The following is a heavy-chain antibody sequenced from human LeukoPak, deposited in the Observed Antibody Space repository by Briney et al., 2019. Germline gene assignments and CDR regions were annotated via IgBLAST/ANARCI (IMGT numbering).Heavy chain of an antibody. Sequence: ASVKVSCKASGYTFTGYHMHWVRQAPGQGLEWMGWISAYNGNTNYAQKLQGRVTMTTDTSTSTAYMELRSLRSDDTAVYYCARDVGPGDWLLLTTYYYYGMDVWGQGTTVTVSS. D-gene: IGHD3-9*01. CDR1: GYTFTGYH. CDR2: ISAYNGNT. V-gene: IGHV1-18*04. J-gene: IGHJ6*02. CDR3: ARDVGPGDWLLLTTYYYYGMDV.